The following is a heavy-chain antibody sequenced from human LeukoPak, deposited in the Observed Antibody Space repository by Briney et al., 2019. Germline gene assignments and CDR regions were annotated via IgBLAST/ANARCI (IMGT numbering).Heavy chain of an antibody. CDR3: ARAVTFGGVIVNLDY. D-gene: IGHD3-16*02. CDR1: GYTFTSYA. J-gene: IGHJ4*02. Sequence: ASVKVSCKASGYTFTSYAMNWVRQAPGQGLEWMGWISAYNGNTNYAQKLQGRVTMTTDTSTSTAYMEVRSLRSDDTAVYYCARAVTFGGVIVNLDYWGQGTLVTVSS. CDR2: ISAYNGNT. V-gene: IGHV1-18*01.